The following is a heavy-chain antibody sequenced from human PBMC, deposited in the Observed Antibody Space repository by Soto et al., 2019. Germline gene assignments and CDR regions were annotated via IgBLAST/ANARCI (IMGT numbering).Heavy chain of an antibody. J-gene: IGHJ4*02. CDR3: AKSSSGLYIHY. V-gene: IGHV3-23*01. Sequence: HPGGSLRLSCAASGFTFSSYAMNWVRQAPGKGLEWVSTMTPSGGSTYYADSVKGRFTISRDNSRNTLYLQMNSLRAEDTALYYCAKSSSGLYIHYWGQGTLVTVSS. D-gene: IGHD6-19*01. CDR2: MTPSGGST. CDR1: GFTFSSYA.